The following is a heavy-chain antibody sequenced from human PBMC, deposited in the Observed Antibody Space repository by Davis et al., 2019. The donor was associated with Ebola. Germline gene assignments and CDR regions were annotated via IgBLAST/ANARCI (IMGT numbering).Heavy chain of an antibody. J-gene: IGHJ5*02. CDR2: INHSGST. Sequence: PSETLSLTCAVYGGSFSGYYWSWIRQPPGQGLEWIGEINHSGSTNYNPSLKSRVTISVDTSKNQFSLKLSSVTAADTAVYYCARDGRYQLLYLNWFDPWGQGTLVTVSS. CDR1: GGSFSGYY. CDR3: ARDGRYQLLYLNWFDP. V-gene: IGHV4-34*01. D-gene: IGHD2-2*02.